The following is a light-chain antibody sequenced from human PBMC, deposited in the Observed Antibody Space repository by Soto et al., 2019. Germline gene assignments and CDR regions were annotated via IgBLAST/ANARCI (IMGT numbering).Light chain of an antibody. CDR1: SSNIGAGYD. Sequence: QSVLTQPPSVSGAPGQRVTISCTGSSSNIGAGYDVHWYQQLPGRAPQLLIYGNSNRPSGVPDRFSGSKSGTSASLAISGLQAEDDSDYFCQAYVRGLSGLGVFVGGIEVSVL. CDR3: QAYVRGLSGLGV. J-gene: IGLJ3*02. CDR2: GNS. V-gene: IGLV1-40*01.